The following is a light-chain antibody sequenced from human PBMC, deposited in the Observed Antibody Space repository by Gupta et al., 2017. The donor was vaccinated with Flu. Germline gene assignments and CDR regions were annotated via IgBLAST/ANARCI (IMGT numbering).Light chain of an antibody. V-gene: IGLV3-21*02. J-gene: IGLJ7*01. CDR1: NIGSKS. Sequence: SYLLTHPPSVPLAPAQTPRITGGGKNIGSKSVHWYQQQPGQAPVLVVYDDSDRPAGIPERFSGSNSGNTATMTISRVEAGEEADYYCQVWDSSSDNFVFGDGTKMTVL. CDR3: QVWDSSSDNFV. CDR2: DDS.